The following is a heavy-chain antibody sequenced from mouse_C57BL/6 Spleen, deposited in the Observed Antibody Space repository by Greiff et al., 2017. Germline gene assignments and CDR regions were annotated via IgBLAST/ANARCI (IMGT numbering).Heavy chain of an antibody. V-gene: IGHV1-55*01. CDR1: GYTFTSYW. CDR3: AKYGSSVYYAMDC. CDR2: IYPGSGST. D-gene: IGHD1-1*01. J-gene: IGHJ4*01. Sequence: QVQLQQPGAELVKPGASVKLSCKASGYTFTSYWITWVKQRPGQGLEWIGDIYPGSGSTNYNEKFKSKATLTVDTSSSTAYMQLSSLTSEDSAVYYCAKYGSSVYYAMDCWGQGTSVTVS.